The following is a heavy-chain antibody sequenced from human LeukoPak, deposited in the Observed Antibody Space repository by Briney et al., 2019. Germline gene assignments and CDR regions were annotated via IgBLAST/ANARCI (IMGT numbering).Heavy chain of an antibody. CDR2: IFYVGST. CDR3: ARQRVSTGSFYSSAFDV. Sequence: SETLSLTCTVSGASISGNDYYWAWVRRPPGKGLESIGSIFYVGSTFYNPSLKSRVTMSVDLSRNQFSLKMTSLTAADTAVYFCARQRVSTGSFYSSAFDVWGRGTAVTVSS. J-gene: IGHJ3*01. D-gene: IGHD1-26*01. V-gene: IGHV4-39*01. CDR1: GASISGNDYY.